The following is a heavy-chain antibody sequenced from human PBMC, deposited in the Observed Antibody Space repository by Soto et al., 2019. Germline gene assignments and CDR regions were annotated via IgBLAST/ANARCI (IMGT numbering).Heavy chain of an antibody. CDR3: ARGPGGPDGPGDY. CDR1: GYTFTSYA. Sequence: QVQLVQSGAEVKKPGASVKVSCKASGYTFTSYAMHWVRQAPGQRLEWMGWINAGNGNTKYSQKLQGRVTITRDISASTAYMGLSSLRSEDTAVYYCARGPGGPDGPGDYWGQGTLVTVSS. V-gene: IGHV1-3*01. CDR2: INAGNGNT. D-gene: IGHD2-15*01. J-gene: IGHJ4*02.